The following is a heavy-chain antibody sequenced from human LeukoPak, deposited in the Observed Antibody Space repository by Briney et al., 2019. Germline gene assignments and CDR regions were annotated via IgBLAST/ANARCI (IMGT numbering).Heavy chain of an antibody. J-gene: IGHJ4*02. CDR2: IGIDSGNT. D-gene: IGHD1-1*01. CDR3: ARDHNYAFDN. V-gene: IGHV3-48*01. CDR1: GFPFIEYS. Sequence: QPGGSLRLSCTASGFPFIEYSMNWVRQVPGKGLEWIAYIGIDSGNTKYADSVRGRFTISADKTKNSLYLQMNSLRVDDTAVYYCARDHNYAFDNWGQGTLVSVAS.